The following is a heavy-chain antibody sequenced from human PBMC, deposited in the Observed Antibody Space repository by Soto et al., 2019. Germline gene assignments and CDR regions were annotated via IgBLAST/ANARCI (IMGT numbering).Heavy chain of an antibody. D-gene: IGHD1-20*01. CDR2: FDPEDGET. J-gene: IGHJ5*02. V-gene: IGHV1-24*01. Sequence: GASVKVSCKVSGYTLTELSMHWVRQAPGKGLEWMGGFDPEDGETIYAQKFQGRVTMTEDTSTDTAYMELSSLRSEDTAVYYCATSPAVYNWNHGASWGQGTLVTVSS. CDR1: GYTLTELS. CDR3: ATSPAVYNWNHGAS.